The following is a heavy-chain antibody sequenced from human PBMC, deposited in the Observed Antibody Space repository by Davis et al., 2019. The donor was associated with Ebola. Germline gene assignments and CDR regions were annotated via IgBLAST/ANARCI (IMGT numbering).Heavy chain of an antibody. Sequence: ASVKVSCKASGYNFIDTWMHWVRQAPGQVFEWMGCIDPNNGNTYYAQKFRGRVTMTTDKSISTLYMELSRLTSDDTAVYYCAREGLNVVLAAASPDDDNGWFDPWGQGTLVTVSS. D-gene: IGHD2-15*01. CDR1: GYNFIDTW. CDR2: IDPNNGNT. J-gene: IGHJ5*02. CDR3: AREGLNVVLAAASPDDDNGWFDP. V-gene: IGHV1-2*02.